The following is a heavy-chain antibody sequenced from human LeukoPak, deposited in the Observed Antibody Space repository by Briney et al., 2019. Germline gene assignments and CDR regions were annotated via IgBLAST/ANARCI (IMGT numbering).Heavy chain of an antibody. D-gene: IGHD3-9*01. CDR3: ARAPYDILTGYRHGDAFDI. CDR2: IYYSGST. Sequence: PSETLSLTCTVSGGSISSYYWSWIRQPPGKGLEWIGYIYYSGSTNYNPSLTSRVTISVDTSKNQFSLKLSSVTAADTAVYYCARAPYDILTGYRHGDAFDIWGQGTMVTVSS. CDR1: GGSISSYY. J-gene: IGHJ3*02. V-gene: IGHV4-59*01.